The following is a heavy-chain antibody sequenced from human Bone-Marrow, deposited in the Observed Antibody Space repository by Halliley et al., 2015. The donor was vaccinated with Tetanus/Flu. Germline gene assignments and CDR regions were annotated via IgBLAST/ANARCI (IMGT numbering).Heavy chain of an antibody. CDR1: GFSISSGYY. CDR3: AREVGDNSLDY. J-gene: IGHJ4*02. Sequence: TLSLTCAVSGFSISSGYYWGWIRQTPGKGLEWIGSVHHSGSTYYNPSLASRVSISMEAPQNQVSLTLTSVTAADTAVYFCAREVGDNSLDYWGQGTQVTVSS. CDR2: VHHSGST. D-gene: IGHD1-20*01. V-gene: IGHV4-38-2*01.